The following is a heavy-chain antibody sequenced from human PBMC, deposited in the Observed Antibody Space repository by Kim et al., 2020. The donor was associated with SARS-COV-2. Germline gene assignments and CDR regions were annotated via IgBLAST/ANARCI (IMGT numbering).Heavy chain of an antibody. Sequence: AASVKGRFTISRDKSKTTLFLQMNSLRVEDTAVYYCAKKMTAFRSPVDFWGQGTLVTVSS. J-gene: IGHJ4*02. V-gene: IGHV3-23*01. CDR3: AKKMTAFRSPVDF.